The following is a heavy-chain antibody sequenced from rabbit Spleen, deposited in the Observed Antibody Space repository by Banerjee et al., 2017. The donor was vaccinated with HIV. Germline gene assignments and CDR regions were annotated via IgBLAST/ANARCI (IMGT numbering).Heavy chain of an antibody. V-gene: IGHV1S40*01. CDR2: TTTTSGHT. D-gene: IGHD8-1*01. CDR1: GFSFSSGYY. CDR3: ARDAGTGDYIDVYFNL. J-gene: IGHJ4*01. Sequence: QSLEESGGDLVKPGASLTLTCTASGFSFSSGYYMCWVRQAPGKGLEWIACTTTTSGHTWYASWAKGRFTISKSSSTTVTLQMTSLTAADTATYFCARDAGTGDYIDVYFNLWGPGTLVTVS.